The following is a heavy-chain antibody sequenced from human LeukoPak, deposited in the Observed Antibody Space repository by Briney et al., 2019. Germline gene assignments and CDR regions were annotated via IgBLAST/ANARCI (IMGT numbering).Heavy chain of an antibody. V-gene: IGHV1-18*01. Sequence: GASVKVSCKASGYTFTSYGISWVRQAPGQGLEWMGWISAYNGNTNYAQKLQGRVTMTTDTSTSTAYMELRSLRSDDTAVYYCARGEYYYDSSGYGRGRAFDIWGQGTMVTVSS. CDR3: ARGEYYYDSSGYGRGRAFDI. D-gene: IGHD3-22*01. CDR2: ISAYNGNT. J-gene: IGHJ3*02. CDR1: GYTFTSYG.